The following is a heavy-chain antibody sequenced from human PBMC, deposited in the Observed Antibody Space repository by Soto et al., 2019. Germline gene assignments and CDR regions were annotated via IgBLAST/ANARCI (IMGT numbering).Heavy chain of an antibody. D-gene: IGHD2-21*01. CDR3: ARMEGIAWYFDL. CDR1: GITLSTYG. Sequence: QVQLVESGGGVVQPGRSLRLSCAASGITLSTYGMHWVRQAPGKGLEWVGVISYDGSTKYYADSVKGRFTISRDNSKDTLYLQMNSLRHGDTAVYYCARMEGIAWYFDLWGRGTLVTVSS. J-gene: IGHJ2*01. CDR2: ISYDGSTK. V-gene: IGHV3-30*03.